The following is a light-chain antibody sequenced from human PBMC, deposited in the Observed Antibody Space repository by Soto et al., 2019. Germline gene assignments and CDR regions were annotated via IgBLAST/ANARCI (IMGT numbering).Light chain of an antibody. CDR3: CTYTSSSTPWD. J-gene: IGLJ1*01. CDR1: SSDVGGYNY. V-gene: IGLV2-14*03. CDR2: DVS. Sequence: QSVLTQPASVSGSPGQSITISCTGTSSDVGGYNYVSWYQQHPGKAPKLMIYDVSDRPSGVSNRFSASKSGNTASLTISGLQAEDEADYYCCTYTSSSTPWDFVTGTKVPVL.